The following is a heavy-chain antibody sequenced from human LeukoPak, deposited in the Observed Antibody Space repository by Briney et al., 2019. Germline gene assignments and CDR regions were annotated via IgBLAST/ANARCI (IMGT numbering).Heavy chain of an antibody. V-gene: IGHV3-33*08. J-gene: IGHJ4*02. D-gene: IGHD3-16*01. CDR2: IWNDGSKK. CDR3: GRDSLGGDY. Sequence: PGGSLRLSCAASGFSFSTFGMHWARWAPGKGLEWVAVIWNDGSKKFYAESVKGRFTISRDNSQNTLYLQMNRLRAEDTAVYYCGRDSLGGDYWGQGTLVTVSS. CDR1: GFSFSTFG.